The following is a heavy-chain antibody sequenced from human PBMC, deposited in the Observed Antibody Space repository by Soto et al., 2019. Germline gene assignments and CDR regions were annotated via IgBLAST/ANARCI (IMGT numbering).Heavy chain of an antibody. CDR2: ISSSSSTI. Sequence: GGSLRLSCAASGFTFSSYSMNWVRQAPGKGLEWVSYISSSSSTIYYADSVKGRFTISRDNAKNSLYLQMNSLRAEDTAVYYCARDLGSGPRPPFDPWGQGTLVTVSS. D-gene: IGHD3-10*01. CDR3: ARDLGSGPRPPFDP. V-gene: IGHV3-48*01. CDR1: GFTFSSYS. J-gene: IGHJ5*02.